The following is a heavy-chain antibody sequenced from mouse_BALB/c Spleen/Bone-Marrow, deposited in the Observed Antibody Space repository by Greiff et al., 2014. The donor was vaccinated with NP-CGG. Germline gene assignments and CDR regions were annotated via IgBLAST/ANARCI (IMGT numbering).Heavy chain of an antibody. Sequence: DVQLQESGAELVKPGASVKLSCTASGFNIKDTYMHWVTQRPEQGLEWIGRIDPANGNTKYDPKFQGKATITADTSSNTAYLQLSSLTSEDTTVYYCARYRYDYYAMDYWGQGTSVTVSS. CDR2: IDPANGNT. D-gene: IGHD2-14*01. CDR3: ARYRYDYYAMDY. CDR1: GFNIKDTY. J-gene: IGHJ4*01. V-gene: IGHV14-3*02.